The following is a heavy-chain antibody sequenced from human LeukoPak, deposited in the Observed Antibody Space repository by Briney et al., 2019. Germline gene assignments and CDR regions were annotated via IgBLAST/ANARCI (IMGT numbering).Heavy chain of an antibody. Sequence: ASVKVSCKASGYTFTSYDINWVRQAPGQGLEWMGWMNPNSGNTGYAQKFQGRVTMTRNTSISTAYMELSSLRSEDTAVYYCARGLSSVLRYFDWLLYGFDPWGQGTLVTVSS. J-gene: IGHJ5*02. V-gene: IGHV1-8*01. CDR3: ARGLSSVLRYFDWLLYGFDP. D-gene: IGHD3-9*01. CDR1: GYTFTSYD. CDR2: MNPNSGNT.